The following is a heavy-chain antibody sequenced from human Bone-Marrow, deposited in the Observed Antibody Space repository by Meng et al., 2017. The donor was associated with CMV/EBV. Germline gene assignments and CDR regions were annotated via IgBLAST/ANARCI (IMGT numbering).Heavy chain of an antibody. D-gene: IGHD3-16*01. Sequence: QVQIQELGTGRVTPSETLSLTCIVSGASIKNYTWNWVRQPAGQGLEWIGLIQVIGHTVYNPSLKSRVTVSLDASKNQFSLTLNSVTAADTATYYCAGSRPGGGACDYWGQGILVTVSS. CDR1: GASIKNYT. CDR2: IQVIGHT. V-gene: IGHV4-4*07. J-gene: IGHJ4*02. CDR3: AGSRPGGGACDY.